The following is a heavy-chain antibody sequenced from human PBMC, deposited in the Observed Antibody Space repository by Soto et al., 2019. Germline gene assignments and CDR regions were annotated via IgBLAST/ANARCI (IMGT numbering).Heavy chain of an antibody. CDR1: GGSVSNDNFY. V-gene: IGHV4-61*01. D-gene: IGHD3-10*01. Sequence: SETLSLTCTVSGGSVSNDNFYWSWIRQPPGKGLECIGYVHSSGITNYNPSLKRRVTISVDTSRNQFSLRLSSVTAADTAVYYCARGLTMVQLPSHFDHWGQGTLATVSS. J-gene: IGHJ5*02. CDR2: VHSSGIT. CDR3: ARGLTMVQLPSHFDH.